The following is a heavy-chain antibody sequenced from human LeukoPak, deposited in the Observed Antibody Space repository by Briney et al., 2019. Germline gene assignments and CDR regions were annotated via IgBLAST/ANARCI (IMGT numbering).Heavy chain of an antibody. CDR1: GYTFTSYD. D-gene: IGHD1-26*01. Sequence: ASVKVSCKASGYTFTSYDINWVRQATGQGLEWMGWMNPNSGNTGYAQKFQGRVTMTRNTSISTAYMELSSLRSEDTDMYYCARAPEWGKSNYYYYMDVWGKGTTVTVSS. CDR2: MNPNSGNT. J-gene: IGHJ6*03. CDR3: ARAPEWGKSNYYYYMDV. V-gene: IGHV1-8*01.